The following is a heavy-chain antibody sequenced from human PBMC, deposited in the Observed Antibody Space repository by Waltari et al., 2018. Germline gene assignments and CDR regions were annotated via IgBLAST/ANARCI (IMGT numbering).Heavy chain of an antibody. J-gene: IGHJ4*02. Sequence: EVQLLESGGGLIPPGGSLTLSCAASGFTFNNYAMNWIRQAPGKGLEWVSVIDSGGGAYYADSVKCRFTIARDNSKNTLYLQMSSLRLEDTAVYYCVKETAYGYYFDNWGQGTLVSVSS. CDR1: GFTFNNYA. D-gene: IGHD3-10*01. V-gene: IGHV3-23*03. CDR2: IDSGGGA. CDR3: VKETAYGYYFDN.